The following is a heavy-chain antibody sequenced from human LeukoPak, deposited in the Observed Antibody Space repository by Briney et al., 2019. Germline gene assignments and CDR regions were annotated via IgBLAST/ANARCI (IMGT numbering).Heavy chain of an antibody. CDR2: IKEDGNDK. Sequence: GGSLRLSCAASGFTFSTYWVSWVRQAPGNGLEWVANIKEDGNDKYYVDSVKGRFTISRDNAKNSLYLQMNSLRAEDTAVYYCARDRYYDVWSGYYPPPRHLESWGQGTLVTVSS. CDR3: ARDRYYDVWSGYYPPPRHLES. D-gene: IGHD3-3*01. CDR1: GFTFSTYW. J-gene: IGHJ4*02. V-gene: IGHV3-7*01.